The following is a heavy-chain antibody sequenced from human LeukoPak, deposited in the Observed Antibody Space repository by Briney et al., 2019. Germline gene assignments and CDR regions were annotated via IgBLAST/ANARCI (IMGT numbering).Heavy chain of an antibody. CDR3: ARGRRDGYIGTWYFDL. CDR1: GDSISTYY. Sequence: PSETLSLTCSVYGDSISTYYWSWIRQSAGKGLEWIGCIYYTGSTNYNPSLKSRVTISVDTSKNQFSLIMRSVTAADTAVYYCARGRRDGYIGTWYFDLWGRGTLVTVSS. J-gene: IGHJ2*01. D-gene: IGHD5-24*01. CDR2: IYYTGST. V-gene: IGHV4-59*01.